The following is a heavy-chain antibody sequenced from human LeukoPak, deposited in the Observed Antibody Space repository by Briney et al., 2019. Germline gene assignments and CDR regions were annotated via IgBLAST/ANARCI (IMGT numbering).Heavy chain of an antibody. V-gene: IGHV3-23*01. J-gene: IGHJ5*02. Sequence: VGSLRLSCAASGFTFSTYAMGWTRQAPGQGLEWVSAISGSGSHANYAESVKGRFAISRDNSKNTLYLQMHSLIAADTAVYYCGSGPVGTTVPWGQGTLVTVSS. D-gene: IGHD1-1*01. CDR2: ISGSGSHA. CDR3: GSGPVGTTVP. CDR1: GFTFSTYA.